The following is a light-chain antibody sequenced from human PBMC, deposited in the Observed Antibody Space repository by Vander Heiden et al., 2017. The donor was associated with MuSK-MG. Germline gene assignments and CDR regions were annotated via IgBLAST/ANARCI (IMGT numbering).Light chain of an antibody. CDR2: AAS. Sequence: DLQMTQSPSSLSASVRDRVTIACRASQSIGTYLSWYQHKPGKAPKLLIYAASSLESGVPSRFSGRGSGTDFTLSISSLQPEDIATYYCQQSYSTPWTFGQGTKVEI. CDR3: QQSYSTPWT. J-gene: IGKJ1*01. CDR1: QSIGTY. V-gene: IGKV1-39*01.